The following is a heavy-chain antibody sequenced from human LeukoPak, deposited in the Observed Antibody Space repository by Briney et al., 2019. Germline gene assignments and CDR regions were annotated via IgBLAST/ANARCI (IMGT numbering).Heavy chain of an antibody. CDR2: INHSGST. J-gene: IGHJ4*02. Sequence: SETLSLTCAVYGGSFSGYYWSWIRQPPGKGLEWIGEINHSGSTNYNPSLKSRVTISVDTSKNQFSLKLSSVTAADTAVYYCARGIVATTPYSDYWGQGTLVTVSS. CDR3: ARGIVATTPYSDY. CDR1: GGSFSGYY. V-gene: IGHV4-34*01. D-gene: IGHD5-12*01.